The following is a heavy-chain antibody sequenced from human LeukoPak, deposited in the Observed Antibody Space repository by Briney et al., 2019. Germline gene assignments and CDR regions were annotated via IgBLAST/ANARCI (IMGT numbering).Heavy chain of an antibody. CDR1: GGSISSYY. CDR2: IYYSGST. CDR3: ARAGYSYGYNYYYYMDV. V-gene: IGHV4-59*01. D-gene: IGHD5-18*01. Sequence: SETLSLTCTVSGGSISSYYWSWVRQPPGKGLEWTGYIYYSGSTNYNPSLKSRVTISVDTSKNQFSLKLSSVTAADTAVYYCARAGYSYGYNYYYYMDVWGKGTTVTVSS. J-gene: IGHJ6*03.